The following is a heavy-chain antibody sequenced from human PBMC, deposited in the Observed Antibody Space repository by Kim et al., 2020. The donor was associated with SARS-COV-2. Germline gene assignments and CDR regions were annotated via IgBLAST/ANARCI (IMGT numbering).Heavy chain of an antibody. V-gene: IGHV1-46*01. D-gene: IGHD3-22*01. CDR1: GYTFTSYY. CDR2: INPSGGST. CDR3: ARDSYYYDSSGLSAFDI. J-gene: IGHJ3*02. Sequence: ASVKVSCKASGYTFTSYYMHWVRQAPGQGLEWMGIINPSGGSTSYAQKFQGRVTMTRDTSTSTVYMELSSLRSEDTAVYYCARDSYYYDSSGLSAFDIWGQGTMVTVSS.